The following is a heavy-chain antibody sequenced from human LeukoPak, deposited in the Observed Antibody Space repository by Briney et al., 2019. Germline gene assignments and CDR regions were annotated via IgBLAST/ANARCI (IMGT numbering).Heavy chain of an antibody. D-gene: IGHD3-3*01. CDR1: GFTFTNYG. Sequence: AGGSLRLSCVVSGFTFTNYGMHWVRQAPGKGLDWVASIAYDGSNENYAESVKGRFTIYRDNSKNTLFLQLNSLRAEDTAVYYCARPSGSVTIFGVVDYFDYWGQGSLVTVSS. CDR2: IAYDGSNE. V-gene: IGHV3-30*04. CDR3: ARPSGSVTIFGVVDYFDY. J-gene: IGHJ4*02.